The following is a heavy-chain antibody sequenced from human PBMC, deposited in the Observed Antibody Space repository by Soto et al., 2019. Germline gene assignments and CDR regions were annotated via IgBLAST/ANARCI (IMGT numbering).Heavy chain of an antibody. CDR1: GDSITGDEW. Sequence: QVQLQESGPGLVQPSGTLSLTCAVSGDSITGDEWWSWVRQPPGKGLEWIGEIHHSGATNYNPSLKSRVTISIDKSKNQFSLKLNSVTAAGTAMCYCATQGFYRMGVWGRGTPVTVSS. CDR2: IHHSGAT. CDR3: ATQGFYRMGV. J-gene: IGHJ6*02. V-gene: IGHV4-4*02.